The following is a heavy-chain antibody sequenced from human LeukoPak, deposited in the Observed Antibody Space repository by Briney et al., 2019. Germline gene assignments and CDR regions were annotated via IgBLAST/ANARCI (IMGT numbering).Heavy chain of an antibody. V-gene: IGHV3-11*01. Sequence: PGGSLRLSCAASGFTFSDYYMSWICQAPGKGLEWISYISSSGSNIYYADSLKGRFTISRDNAKNSLYLQMNSLRAEDTAVYYCARIGNLLSIEYWYFDLWGRGTLLTVSS. D-gene: IGHD1-14*01. CDR2: ISSSGSNI. J-gene: IGHJ2*01. CDR3: ARIGNLLSIEYWYFDL. CDR1: GFTFSDYY.